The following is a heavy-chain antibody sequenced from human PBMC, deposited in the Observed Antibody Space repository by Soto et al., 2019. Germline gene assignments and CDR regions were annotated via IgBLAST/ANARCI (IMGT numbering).Heavy chain of an antibody. V-gene: IGHV3-9*01. Sequence: EVQLVESGGGLVQPGRSLRLSCAASGFTFDDYAMHWVRQVPGKGLEWVSGINWNSGSIGYADSVKGRFAISRDNAKNSLHLQMNSLRAEDTAFYDCVKDEIINWYSGHFRHWGQGTLVTVSS. J-gene: IGHJ1*01. CDR3: VKDEIINWYSGHFRH. D-gene: IGHD1-26*01. CDR1: GFTFDDYA. CDR2: INWNSGSI.